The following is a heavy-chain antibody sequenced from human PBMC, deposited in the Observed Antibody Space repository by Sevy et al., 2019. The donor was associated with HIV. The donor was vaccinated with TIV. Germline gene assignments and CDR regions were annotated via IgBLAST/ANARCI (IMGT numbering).Heavy chain of an antibody. CDR1: TFTFGHYA. D-gene: IGHD3-16*01. Sequence: GGSLRLSCAASTFTFGHYAMHWVRQAPGKGLQWVAGISNEGSNEYYTDSMKGRFTISRDNSKNTLNLEMNNLRVEDTALYYCARDWGTPPTAILYYFDFWGQGIPVTVSS. J-gene: IGHJ4*02. CDR2: ISNEGSNE. CDR3: ARDWGTPPTAILYYFDF. V-gene: IGHV3-30*04.